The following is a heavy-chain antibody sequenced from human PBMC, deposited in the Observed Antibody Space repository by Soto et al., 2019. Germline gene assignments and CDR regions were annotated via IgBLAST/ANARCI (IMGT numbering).Heavy chain of an antibody. J-gene: IGHJ4*02. CDR3: GNRDSGSYYYF. CDR1: GFTFSNYA. D-gene: IGHD3-10*01. Sequence: EVQLLESGGGLVQPGGSLRLSCAASGFTFSNYAMSWVRQVPGKGLEWVSAINGGGGSTYYADCVKGRFTISRDNSKNTLYLQMNSLRADDTGVYYCGNRDSGSYYYFWGQGTLVTVSS. V-gene: IGHV3-23*01. CDR2: INGGGGST.